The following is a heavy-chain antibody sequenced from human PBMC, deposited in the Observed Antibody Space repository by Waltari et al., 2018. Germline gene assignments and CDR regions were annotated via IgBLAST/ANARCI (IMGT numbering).Heavy chain of an antibody. CDR3: ARPSSGNYQGNYGMDV. J-gene: IGHJ6*02. CDR2: LSYSGRT. CDR1: GGSITRNSFY. D-gene: IGHD1-26*01. V-gene: IGHV4-39*01. Sequence: SGPGLVKPSETLSLTCTVSGGSITRNSFYWAWIRQPPGKGPEWIGTLSYSGRTYYNPSLSSRVTIAADTSNTQFSLKLTSVTAADTAIYYCARPSSGNYQGNYGMDVWGQGAAVTVSS.